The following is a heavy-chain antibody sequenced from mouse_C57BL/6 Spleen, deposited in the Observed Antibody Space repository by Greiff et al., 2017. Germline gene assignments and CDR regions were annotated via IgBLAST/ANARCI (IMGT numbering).Heavy chain of an antibody. Sequence: EVQGVESGGDLVKPGGSLKLSCAATGFTFSSYGMYWVRQTPDNRLEWVATIGSGGSYTYYPDSVKGRFTIARDNAKNTLYLQMSSLKSEDTAMYYCARRGYDLGEAWFAYWGQGALVTVAA. CDR3: ARRGYDLGEAWFAY. J-gene: IGHJ3*01. D-gene: IGHD2-3*01. CDR2: IGSGGSYT. CDR1: GFTFSSYG. V-gene: IGHV5-6*01.